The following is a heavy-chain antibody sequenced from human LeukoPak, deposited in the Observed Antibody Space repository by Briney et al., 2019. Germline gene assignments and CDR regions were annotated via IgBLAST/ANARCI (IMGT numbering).Heavy chain of an antibody. CDR1: GFTLSSYS. CDR2: ISSSSSTI. J-gene: IGHJ6*03. CDR3: ARDRVVGAYYYYYYMDV. D-gene: IGHD1-26*01. V-gene: IGHV3-48*01. Sequence: GGSLRLSCAASGFTLSSYSMNWVRQAPGKGLEWVSYISSSSSTIYYADSVKGRFTISRDNAKNSLYLQMNSLRAEDTAVYYCARDRVVGAYYYYYYMDVWGKGTTVTVSS.